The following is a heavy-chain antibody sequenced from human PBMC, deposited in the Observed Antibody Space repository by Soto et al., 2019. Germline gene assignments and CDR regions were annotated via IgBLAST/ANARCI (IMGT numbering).Heavy chain of an antibody. V-gene: IGHV1-3*05. J-gene: IGHJ4*02. CDR3: ARGFWSGYCNY. D-gene: IGHD3-3*01. CDR1: GYTFTSYA. CDR2: INAGNGNT. Sequence: QVQLVQSGAEEKKPGASVKVSCKASGYTFTSYARHWVRQAPGQRLEWMGWINAGNGNTKYSQKFQGRVTITRDTSASTAYMELSSLRSEDTAVYYCARGFWSGYCNYWGQGTLVTVSS.